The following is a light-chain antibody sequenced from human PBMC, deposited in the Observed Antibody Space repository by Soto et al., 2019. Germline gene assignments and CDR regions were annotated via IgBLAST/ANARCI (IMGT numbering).Light chain of an antibody. CDR1: QTISNY. CDR2: GAS. J-gene: IGKJ2*01. CDR3: LQSYSFPRT. Sequence: DIQMTQSPSSLSASVGDSVAITCRASQTISNYLSWFQHKPGTAPKLLIYGASSLQVGVPSRFRGGGSGTFFTLTITSLQPEDFATYYCLQSYSFPRTFGQGTKLDI. V-gene: IGKV1-39*01.